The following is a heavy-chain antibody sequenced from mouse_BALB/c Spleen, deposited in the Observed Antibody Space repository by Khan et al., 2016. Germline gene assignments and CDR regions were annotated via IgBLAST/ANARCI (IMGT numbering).Heavy chain of an antibody. Sequence: QIQLVQSGPELKKPGETVKISCKASGYTFTDYSMHWVKQAPGKGLKWMGWINTETGEPTYADDFKGRFAFSLETSARTAYLLINNLKNEDTATYFCARAARATGAYWGQGTLVTGSA. D-gene: IGHD3-1*01. J-gene: IGHJ3*01. CDR2: INTETGEP. CDR1: GYTFTDYS. CDR3: ARAARATGAY. V-gene: IGHV9-2-1*01.